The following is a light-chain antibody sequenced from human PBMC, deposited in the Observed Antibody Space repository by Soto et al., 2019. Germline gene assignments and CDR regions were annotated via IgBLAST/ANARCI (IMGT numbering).Light chain of an antibody. CDR1: SSXIGAGYD. CDR3: QSYDSSLSGVV. Sequence: QSVLTQPPSVSGAPGQRVTISCTGSSSXIGAGYDVHWYQQLPGTAPKLLIYGNSNRPSGVPDRFSGSKSGTSASLAITGLQXXXXAXXXCQSYDSSLSGVVLGGG. V-gene: IGLV1-40*01. J-gene: IGLJ2*01. CDR2: GNS.